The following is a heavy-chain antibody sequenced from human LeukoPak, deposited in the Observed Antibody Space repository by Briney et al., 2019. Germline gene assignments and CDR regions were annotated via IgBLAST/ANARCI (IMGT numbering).Heavy chain of an antibody. J-gene: IGHJ5*02. CDR3: ARAGRGNNWFDP. CDR1: GGSVSSGSYY. Sequence: PSETLSLTCTVSGGSVSSGSYYWSWIRQPPGKGLEWIGYIYYSGSTNYNPSLKSRVTISVDTSKNQFSLKLSSVTAADTAVYYCARAGRGNNWFDPWGQGTLVTVSS. V-gene: IGHV4-61*01. CDR2: IYYSGST.